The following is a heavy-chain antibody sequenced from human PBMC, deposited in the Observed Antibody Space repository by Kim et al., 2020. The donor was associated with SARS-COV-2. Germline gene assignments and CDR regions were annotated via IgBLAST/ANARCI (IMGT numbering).Heavy chain of an antibody. CDR3: ARVARGEGYNNDY. D-gene: IGHD4-4*01. J-gene: IGHJ4*02. V-gene: IGHV3-66*01. Sequence: WYADSVTGRFTIATDNSTNALHLQRNSLGAEDTAVYYCARVARGEGYNNDYWGQGTLVTVSS.